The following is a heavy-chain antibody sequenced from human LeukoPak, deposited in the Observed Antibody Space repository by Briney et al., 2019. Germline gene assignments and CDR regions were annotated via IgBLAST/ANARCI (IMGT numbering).Heavy chain of an antibody. V-gene: IGHV4-30-4*01. J-gene: IGHJ4*02. Sequence: SETLSLTCTVSSGSIRTTDYYWSWIRQPPGKGLEWIGYIYYSGSTYYNPSLKSRVTISVDTSKNQFSLKLSSVTAADTAVYYCARDSDSSGWYDYWGQGTLVTVSS. CDR1: SGSIRTTDYY. CDR2: IYYSGST. CDR3: ARDSDSSGWYDY. D-gene: IGHD6-19*01.